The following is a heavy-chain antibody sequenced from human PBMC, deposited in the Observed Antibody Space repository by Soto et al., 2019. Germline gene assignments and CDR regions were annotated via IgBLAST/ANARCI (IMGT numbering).Heavy chain of an antibody. J-gene: IGHJ4*02. CDR2: ISYDGSNK. D-gene: IGHD2-2*01. V-gene: IGHV3-30*03. CDR1: GFTFSSYG. CDR3: AIFQYQLLHQDHFDY. Sequence: GGSLRLSCAASGFTFSSYGMHWVRQAPGKGLEWVAVISYDGSNKYYADSVKGRFTISRDNSKNTLYLQMNSLRAEDTAVYYCAIFQYQLLHQDHFDYWGQGTLVTVSS.